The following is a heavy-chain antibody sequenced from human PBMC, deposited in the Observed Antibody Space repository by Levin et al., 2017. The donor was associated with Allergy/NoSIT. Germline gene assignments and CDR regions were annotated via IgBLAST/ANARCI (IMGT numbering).Heavy chain of an antibody. CDR2: IYPGDSDT. CDR3: ARQHHGSIVGARGAFDI. D-gene: IGHD1-26*01. V-gene: IGHV5-51*01. Sequence: ASVKVSCKGSGYSFTSYWIGWVRQMPGKGLEWMGIIYPGDSDTRYSPSFQGQVTISADKSISTAYLQWSSLKASDTAMYYCARQHHGSIVGARGAFDIWGQGTMVTVSS. CDR1: GYSFTSYW. J-gene: IGHJ3*02.